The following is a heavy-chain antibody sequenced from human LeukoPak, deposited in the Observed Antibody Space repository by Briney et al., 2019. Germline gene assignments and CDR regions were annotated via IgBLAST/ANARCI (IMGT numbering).Heavy chain of an antibody. CDR3: ASDGAYQPPRY. CDR2: INPSGGRT. V-gene: IGHV1-46*01. CDR1: GYVFPSYY. Sequence: ASVKVSCKASGYVFPSYYIHWMRQAPGQGLEWMGKINPSGGRTNYAQKFQDRVTLTSDTSTSTAYMDLSSLRFEDTAVYYCASDGAYQPPRYWGQGTLVTVSS. D-gene: IGHD2-2*01. J-gene: IGHJ4*02.